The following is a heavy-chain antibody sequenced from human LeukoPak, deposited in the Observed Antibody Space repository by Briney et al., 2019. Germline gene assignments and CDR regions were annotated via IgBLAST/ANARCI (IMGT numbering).Heavy chain of an antibody. D-gene: IGHD2-15*01. CDR1: GFTSSSYW. V-gene: IGHV3-7*03. Sequence: PGGSLRLSCAVSGFTSSSYWMSWVRQAPGKGLEWVANIKQDGGEKYYVDSVKGRFTISRDNAKNSLYLQMNSLRAEDTAVYYCARAPYCIGGSCRFDYWGQGTLSPSPQ. CDR3: ARAPYCIGGSCRFDY. CDR2: IKQDGGEK. J-gene: IGHJ4*02.